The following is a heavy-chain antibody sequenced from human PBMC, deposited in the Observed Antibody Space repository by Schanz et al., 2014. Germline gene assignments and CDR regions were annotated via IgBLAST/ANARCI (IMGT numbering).Heavy chain of an antibody. V-gene: IGHV3-23*01. D-gene: IGHD6-13*01. CDR2: ISGSGTTT. J-gene: IGHJ3*01. CDR3: AKDKAAGSAWVDVFNV. Sequence: EAQLLDSGGGLAQPGASLSLSCAAPGFTFNLYAMSWLRQAPGKGLEWVAGISGSGTTTYYAASVKGRFTISRDNSKNTLDLEMNSLRVEDTDLYECAKDKAAGSAWVDVFNVWGQGTMVTVSS. CDR1: GFTFNLYA.